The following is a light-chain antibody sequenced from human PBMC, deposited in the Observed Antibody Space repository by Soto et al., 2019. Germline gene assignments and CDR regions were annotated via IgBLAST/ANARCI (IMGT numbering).Light chain of an antibody. V-gene: IGLV2-11*01. CDR2: DVS. CDR3: CSYAGSPRYV. CDR1: SSDVGGYNY. J-gene: IGLJ1*01. Sequence: QSALTQPRSVSGSPGQSVTISCTGTSSDVGGYNYVSWYHQHPGKAPKVMIYDVSERPSGVPDRVSGSKSGNTASLTISGLQAEDEADYYCCSYAGSPRYVFGTGTKLTVL.